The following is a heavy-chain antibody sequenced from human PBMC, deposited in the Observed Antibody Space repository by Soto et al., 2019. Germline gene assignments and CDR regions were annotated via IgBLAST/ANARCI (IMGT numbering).Heavy chain of an antibody. V-gene: IGHV3-23*01. J-gene: IGHJ4*02. CDR1: GFTFSSYA. CDR3: AKVRRFGELRSLY. Sequence: EVQLLESGGGLVQPGGSLRLSCAASGFTFSSYAMSWVRQAPGKGLEWVSAIGVSGDTTYYADSVKGRFTISRDNSKNTLYLQMGGLRAEETAVYYCAKVRRFGELRSLYWGQGTLVTVSS. CDR2: IGVSGDTT. D-gene: IGHD3-10*01.